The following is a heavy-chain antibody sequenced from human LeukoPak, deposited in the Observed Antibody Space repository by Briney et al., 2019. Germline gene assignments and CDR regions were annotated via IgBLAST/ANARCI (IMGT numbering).Heavy chain of an antibody. CDR2: IYYSGST. CDR1: GGSISSGGYY. D-gene: IGHD3-22*01. CDR3: ARVENVICYDSRAGAFDI. J-gene: IGHJ3*02. V-gene: IGHV4-31*03. Sequence: SQTLSLTCTVSGGSISSGGYYWSWIRQHPGKGLEWIGYIYYSGSTYYNPSLKSRVTISVDTSKNQFSLKLSSVTAADTAVYYCARVENVICYDSRAGAFDIWGQGTMVTVSS.